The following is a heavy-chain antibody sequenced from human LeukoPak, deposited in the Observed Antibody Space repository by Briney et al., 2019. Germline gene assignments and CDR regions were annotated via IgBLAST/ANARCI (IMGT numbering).Heavy chain of an antibody. V-gene: IGHV3-7*01. Sequence: PGGSLRLSCAASGFTFSSYWMSWVRQAPGKGLEWVANIKQDGSEKYYVDSVKGRFTISSDNAKNSLYLQMNSLRAEDTAVYYCASVSSGIAAAGTKDYYMDVWGKGTTVTVSS. CDR2: IKQDGSEK. CDR1: GFTFSSYW. J-gene: IGHJ6*03. D-gene: IGHD6-13*01. CDR3: ASVSSGIAAAGTKDYYMDV.